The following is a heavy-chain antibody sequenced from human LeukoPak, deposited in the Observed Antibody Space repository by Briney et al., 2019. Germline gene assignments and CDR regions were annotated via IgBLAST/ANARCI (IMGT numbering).Heavy chain of an antibody. CDR1: GYTFTSYG. D-gene: IGHD2-2*01. CDR3: ARDGRYCSSTSCYAGFSFDY. J-gene: IGHJ4*02. CDR2: INPSGGST. Sequence: ASVKVSCKASGYTFTSYGISWVRQAPGQGLEWMGIINPSGGSTSYAQKFQGRVTMTRDTSTSTVYMELSSLRSEDTAVYYCARDGRYCSSTSCYAGFSFDYWGQGTLVTVSS. V-gene: IGHV1-46*01.